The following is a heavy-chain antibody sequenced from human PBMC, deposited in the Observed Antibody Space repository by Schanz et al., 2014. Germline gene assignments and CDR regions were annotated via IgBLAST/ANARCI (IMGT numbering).Heavy chain of an antibody. D-gene: IGHD1-26*01. CDR1: GYTFTSYS. J-gene: IGHJ4*02. CDR3: AGDFTAYVGNCFDY. V-gene: IGHV1-46*01. Sequence: QVQLVQSGAEVKKPGASVKVSCKASGYTFTSYSMHWVRQAPGQRLEWMGIINLSGGSTNYAQKFQGRLTMTRDTSTSTVYMELSSLRSEDTAVYYCAGDFTAYVGNCFDYWGQGTLVIVSS. CDR2: INLSGGST.